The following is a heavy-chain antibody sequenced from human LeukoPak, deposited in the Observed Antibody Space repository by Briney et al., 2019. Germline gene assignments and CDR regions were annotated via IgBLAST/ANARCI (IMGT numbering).Heavy chain of an antibody. J-gene: IGHJ4*02. V-gene: IGHV3-43*02. Sequence: GGSLRLPCAASGFTFDGYAMHWVRQAPGKGLEWVSLISGDGGDTYYADSVKGRFTISRDNSKNSLFLQMNSLRTEDTALYYCAKGGYGIYDYWGQGTLVTVSS. CDR2: ISGDGGDT. D-gene: IGHD5-12*01. CDR1: GFTFDGYA. CDR3: AKGGYGIYDY.